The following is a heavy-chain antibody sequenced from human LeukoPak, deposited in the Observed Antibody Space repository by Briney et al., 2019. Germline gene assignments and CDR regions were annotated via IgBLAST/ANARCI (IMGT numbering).Heavy chain of an antibody. Sequence: GGSPRLSCAASGFTFSSYAMSWVRQAPGKGLEWVGFIRSKAYGGTTEYAASVKGRFTNSRDDSKSIAYLQMNSLKTEDTAVYYCTRPTRYGGKSGSYRRGVREVDYWGQGTLVTVSS. CDR1: GFTFSSYA. CDR2: IRSKAYGGTT. V-gene: IGHV3-49*04. CDR3: TRPTRYGGKSGSYRRGVREVDY. D-gene: IGHD1-26*01. J-gene: IGHJ4*02.